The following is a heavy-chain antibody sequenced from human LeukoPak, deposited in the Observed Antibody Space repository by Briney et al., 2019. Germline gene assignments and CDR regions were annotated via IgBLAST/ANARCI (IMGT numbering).Heavy chain of an antibody. CDR3: ARVEGTTGQGFDY. D-gene: IGHD1-7*01. J-gene: IGHJ4*02. CDR1: GFTFSSYA. Sequence: GGSLRLSCAATGFTFSSYAMRWVRQAPGKGLEWVSTISAGDESTYYADSVKGRFTVSRDNSKKTLYLQMNSLRAEDTAVYYCARVEGTTGQGFDYWGQGALVTVSS. V-gene: IGHV3-23*01. CDR2: ISAGDEST.